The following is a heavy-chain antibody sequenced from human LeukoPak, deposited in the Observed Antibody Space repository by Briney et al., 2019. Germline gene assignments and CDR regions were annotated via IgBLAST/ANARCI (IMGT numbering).Heavy chain of an antibody. CDR2: ISYDGSNK. V-gene: IGHV3-30*18. D-gene: IGHD2-8*01. J-gene: IGHJ4*02. CDR3: AKEYCSNSVCHSLDY. CDR1: GFTFSSSG. Sequence: GGSLRLSCAASGFTFSSSGMHWVRQAPGKGLEWVAVISYDGSNKYYADSVKGRFTFSRDNSRNTLYLQMNSLRAEDTAVYYCAKEYCSNSVCHSLDYWGQGTLVTVSS.